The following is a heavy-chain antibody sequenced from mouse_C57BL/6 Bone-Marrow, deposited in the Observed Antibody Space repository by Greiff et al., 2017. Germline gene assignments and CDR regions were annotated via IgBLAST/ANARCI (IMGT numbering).Heavy chain of an antibody. D-gene: IGHD2-3*01. Sequence: QVQLQQPGAELVKPGASVKLSCKASGYTFTSYWMHWMKQRPGQGLEWIGMIHPNSGSTNYNEKFKSKATLTVDKSSSTAYMQLSSLTSEDSAVYYCARWDGYYWYFDVWGTGTTVTVSS. J-gene: IGHJ1*03. CDR1: GYTFTSYW. CDR3: ARWDGYYWYFDV. V-gene: IGHV1-64*01. CDR2: IHPNSGST.